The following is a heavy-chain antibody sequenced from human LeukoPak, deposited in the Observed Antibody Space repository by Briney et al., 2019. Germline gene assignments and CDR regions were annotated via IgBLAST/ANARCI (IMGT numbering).Heavy chain of an antibody. V-gene: IGHV4-34*08. CDR1: GFTFSNAW. Sequence: GSLRLSCAASGFTFSNAWMSWVRQAPGKGLEWIGEINHSGSTNYSPSLKSRVTISVDTSKNQFSLKLSSVTAADTAVYYCVSNPYSNYYFDYWGQGTLVTVSS. J-gene: IGHJ4*02. D-gene: IGHD4-11*01. CDR2: INHSGST. CDR3: VSNPYSNYYFDY.